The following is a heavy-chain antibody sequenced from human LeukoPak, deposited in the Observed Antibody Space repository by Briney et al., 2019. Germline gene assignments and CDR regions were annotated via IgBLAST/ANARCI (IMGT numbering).Heavy chain of an antibody. D-gene: IGHD3-3*01. CDR2: ISFSGDNRGDNT. CDR1: GFIFDDYA. V-gene: IGHV3-23*01. J-gene: IGHJ4*02. CDR3: VGTFTVFGVVSTIE. Sequence: PGGSLRLSCAASGFIFDDYAMHWVRQAPGKGLEWVSSISFSGDNRGDNTYYADSVRGRFSISRDNSQNTVFLQMSSLRVDDTAAYYCVGTFTVFGVVSTIEWGQGTLVTVSS.